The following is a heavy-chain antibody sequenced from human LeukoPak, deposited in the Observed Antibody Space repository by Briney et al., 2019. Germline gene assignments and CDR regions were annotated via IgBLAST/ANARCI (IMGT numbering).Heavy chain of an antibody. D-gene: IGHD3-10*01. CDR2: ISASGGST. Sequence: GGSLRLSCAASGFTFSSYWMHWVRHAPGKGLEWVSSISASGGSTNYPDSVKGRFTISRDNSKNTVYLQMNSLRAEDTAVYYCAKVMKGSERLTMVRGVIIKTAGLYYMDVWGKGTTVTVSS. CDR1: GFTFSSYW. J-gene: IGHJ6*03. V-gene: IGHV3-23*01. CDR3: AKVMKGSERLTMVRGVIIKTAGLYYMDV.